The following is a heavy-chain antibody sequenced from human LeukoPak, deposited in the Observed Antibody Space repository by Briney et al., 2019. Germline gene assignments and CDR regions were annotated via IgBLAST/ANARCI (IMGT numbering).Heavy chain of an antibody. D-gene: IGHD3-10*01. CDR1: GFTFSSYW. J-gene: IGHJ4*02. CDR3: ARGPTPSYYYGSGSYYSLDF. V-gene: IGHV3-7*01. Sequence: GGSLRLSCATSGFTFSSYWLSWVRQTPGKGLEWVANIKEDGSEKYYVGSVKGRFTISRDNAKSSVFLQMNSLRAEDTAVYYCARGPTPSYYYGSGSYYSLDFWGQGTLVTVSS. CDR2: IKEDGSEK.